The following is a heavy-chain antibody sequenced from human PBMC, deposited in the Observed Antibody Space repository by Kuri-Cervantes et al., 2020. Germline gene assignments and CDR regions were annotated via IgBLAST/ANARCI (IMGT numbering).Heavy chain of an antibody. CDR1: GGSFSGYY. CDR2: INHSGST. CDR3: VQEGSIGSGSYYNAAFDI. J-gene: IGHJ3*02. Sequence: ESLKISCAVYGGSFSGYYWSWIRQPPGKGLEWIGEINHSGSTNYNPSLKSRVTISVDTSKNQFSLKLSSVTAADTAVYYCVQEGSIGSGSYYNAAFDIWGQGTMVTVSS. V-gene: IGHV4-34*01. D-gene: IGHD3-10*01.